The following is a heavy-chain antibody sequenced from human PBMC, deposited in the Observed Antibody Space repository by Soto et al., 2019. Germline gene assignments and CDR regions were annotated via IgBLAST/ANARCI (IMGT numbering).Heavy chain of an antibody. V-gene: IGHV1-18*04. J-gene: IGHJ6*02. CDR3: ARAGKYYYGSGSPYYYGMDV. CDR1: GYTFTSYG. D-gene: IGHD3-10*01. Sequence: QVQLVQSGAEVKKPGASVKVSCKASGYTFTSYGVSWVRQAPGQGLEWMGWISGYNGNTNYAQKLQGRVTMTTDTSTSTGYMELRRLRSDDTAVYYCARAGKYYYGSGSPYYYGMDVWGQRITVTVSS. CDR2: ISGYNGNT.